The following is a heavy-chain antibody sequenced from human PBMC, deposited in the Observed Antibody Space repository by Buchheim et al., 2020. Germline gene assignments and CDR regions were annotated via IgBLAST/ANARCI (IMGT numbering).Heavy chain of an antibody. D-gene: IGHD5-18*01. J-gene: IGHJ3*02. CDR3: ATKRGYAYGDDAFDI. Sequence: QEQLVESGGGVVQPGRSLRLSCAASGFTFSSYDMHWVRQALGKGLEWVAVISYDGSNRYYADSAKGRFTISRDNSKNTLYLQMSSLRADDTAVYYCATKRGYAYGDDAFDIWGQGT. CDR2: ISYDGSNR. CDR1: GFTFSSYD. V-gene: IGHV3-30*03.